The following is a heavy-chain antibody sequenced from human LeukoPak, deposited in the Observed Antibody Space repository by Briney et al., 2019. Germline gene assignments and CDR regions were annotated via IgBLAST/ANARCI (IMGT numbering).Heavy chain of an antibody. V-gene: IGHV1-69*05. D-gene: IGHD5-18*01. CDR3: ARGYSYGYVGGYFDY. CDR2: IIPIFGTA. J-gene: IGHJ4*02. CDR1: GYTFTGYY. Sequence: SVKVSCKASGYTFTGYYMHWVRQAPGQGLEWMGGIIPIFGTANYAQKFQGRVTITTDESTSTAYMELSSLRSEDTAVYYCARGYSYGYVGGYFDYWGQGTLVTVSS.